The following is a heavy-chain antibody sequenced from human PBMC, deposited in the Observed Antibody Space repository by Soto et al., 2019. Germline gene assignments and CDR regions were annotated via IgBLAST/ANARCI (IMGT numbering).Heavy chain of an antibody. V-gene: IGHV1-2*04. CDR1: GYTFTGYY. CDR3: ARDVSLRGYDILTGYYNYYYYYGMDV. Sequence: ASVKVSCKASGYTFTGYYMHWVRQAPGQGLEWMGWINPNSGGTNYAQKFQGWVTMTRDTSISTAYMELSRLGSDDTAVYYCARDVSLRGYDILTGYYNYYYYYGMDVWGQGTTVTVSS. CDR2: INPNSGGT. D-gene: IGHD3-9*01. J-gene: IGHJ6*02.